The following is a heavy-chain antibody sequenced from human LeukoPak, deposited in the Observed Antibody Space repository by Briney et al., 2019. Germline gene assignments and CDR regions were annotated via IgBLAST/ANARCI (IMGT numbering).Heavy chain of an antibody. CDR1: GFTFSSYA. V-gene: IGHV3-21*01. CDR2: ISSSSSYI. Sequence: PGGSLRLSCAASGFTFSSYAMSWVRQAPGKGLEWVSSISSSSSYICYADSVKGRFTISRDNAKNSLYLQMNSLRAEDTAVYYCARDGYNYAVYYFDYWGQGTLVTVSS. D-gene: IGHD5-24*01. J-gene: IGHJ4*02. CDR3: ARDGYNYAVYYFDY.